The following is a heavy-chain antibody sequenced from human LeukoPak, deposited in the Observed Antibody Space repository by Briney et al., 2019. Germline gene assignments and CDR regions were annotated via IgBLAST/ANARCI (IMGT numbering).Heavy chain of an antibody. CDR2: IYYSGST. Sequence: SETLSLTCTVSGGSISSSSYYWGWIRQPPGKGLEWIGSIYYSGSTYYNPSLKSRVTISVDTSKNQFSLKLSSVTAADTAVYYCARWRGVDFDYWGQGTLVTVSS. CDR1: GGSISSSSYY. J-gene: IGHJ4*02. CDR3: ARWRGVDFDY. D-gene: IGHD3-10*01. V-gene: IGHV4-39*01.